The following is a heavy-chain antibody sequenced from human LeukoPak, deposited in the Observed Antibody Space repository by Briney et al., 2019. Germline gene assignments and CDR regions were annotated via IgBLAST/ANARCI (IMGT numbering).Heavy chain of an antibody. CDR2: ISGSGGST. D-gene: IGHD2-15*01. V-gene: IGHV3-23*01. CDR1: GFTFSSYG. Sequence: GGSLRLSCAASGFTFSSYGMSWVRRAPGKGLEGVSAISGSGGSTYYADSVKGRFTISRDNSKNTLYLQMNSLRAEDTAVYYCAKDGEVAASYYYYMDVWGKGTTVTISS. J-gene: IGHJ6*03. CDR3: AKDGEVAASYYYYMDV.